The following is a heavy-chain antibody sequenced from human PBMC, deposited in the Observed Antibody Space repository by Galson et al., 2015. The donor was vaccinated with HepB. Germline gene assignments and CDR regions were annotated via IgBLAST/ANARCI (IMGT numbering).Heavy chain of an antibody. J-gene: IGHJ3*02. CDR3: AREMVHCSSASCYGNDAFDI. CDR1: GFSFRSDR. Sequence: SLRLSCAASGFSFRSDRMNWVRQAPGKGLEWVSYISSSSDTIYYADSVKGRFTISRDNAKNSLYLQMNSLRDEDTAVYYCAREMVHCSSASCYGNDAFDIWGQGILVTVSS. V-gene: IGHV3-48*02. D-gene: IGHD2-2*01. CDR2: ISSSSDTI.